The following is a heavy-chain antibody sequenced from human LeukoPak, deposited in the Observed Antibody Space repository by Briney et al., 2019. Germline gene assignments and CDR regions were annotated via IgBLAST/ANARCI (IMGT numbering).Heavy chain of an antibody. D-gene: IGHD3-3*01. CDR2: ISYDGSNK. J-gene: IGHJ6*02. CDR1: GFTFSSYA. Sequence: GGSLRLSCAASGFTFSSYAMHWVRQAPGKGLEWAAVISYDGSNKYYADSVKGRFTISRDNSKNTLYLQMNSLRAEDTAVYYCARDPGFWSGYPYYYYYGMDVWGQGTTVTVSS. V-gene: IGHV3-30-3*01. CDR3: ARDPGFWSGYPYYYYYGMDV.